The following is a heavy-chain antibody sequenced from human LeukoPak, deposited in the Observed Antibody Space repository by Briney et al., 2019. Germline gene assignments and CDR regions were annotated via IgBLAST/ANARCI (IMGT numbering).Heavy chain of an antibody. J-gene: IGHJ4*02. Sequence: PGGSLRLSCAASGFTFSSYWMSWVRQTPGKGLEWVANIKYDGSEKYYVDSGKGRFTISRDNAKDSLFLQMNSLRAEDTAVYYCARLPGSYYLYYFDSWGQGTLVTVSS. CDR3: ARLPGSYYLYYFDS. D-gene: IGHD1-26*01. CDR2: IKYDGSEK. V-gene: IGHV3-7*01. CDR1: GFTFSSYW.